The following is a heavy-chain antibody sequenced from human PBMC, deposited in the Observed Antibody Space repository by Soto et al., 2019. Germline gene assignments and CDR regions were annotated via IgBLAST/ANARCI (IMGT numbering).Heavy chain of an antibody. Sequence: EVQLVESGGGLVQPGGSLRLSCAASGFTFSTHAMHWVRQAPGKGLEHVSAISRSGDSTFHANSVEGRFTISRDNSKNPLYLQMGSLRAEDMAVYYCARLGSGLDYWGQGTLVTVSS. CDR1: GFTFSTHA. CDR2: ISRSGDST. D-gene: IGHD3-3*01. CDR3: ARLGSGLDY. J-gene: IGHJ4*02. V-gene: IGHV3-64*01.